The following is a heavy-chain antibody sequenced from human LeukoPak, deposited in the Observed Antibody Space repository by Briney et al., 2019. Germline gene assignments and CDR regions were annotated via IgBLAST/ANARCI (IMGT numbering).Heavy chain of an antibody. J-gene: IGHJ3*02. CDR2: ISYDGSNK. V-gene: IGHV3-30*03. Sequence: GGSLRLSCAASGFTFSSYSMNWVRQAPGKGLEWVAVISYDGSNKYYADSVKGRFTISRDNSKNTLYLQMNSLRAEDTAVYYCARDAGDAFDIWGQGTMVTVSS. CDR3: ARDAGDAFDI. CDR1: GFTFSSYS.